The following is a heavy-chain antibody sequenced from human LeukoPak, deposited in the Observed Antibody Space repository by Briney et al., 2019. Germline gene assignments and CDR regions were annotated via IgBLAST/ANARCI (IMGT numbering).Heavy chain of an antibody. CDR3: ARAPYSSSYFDY. Sequence: GGSLRLSCAASGFTVSSNYMSWVRQAPGKGLEWVSVLYSGGSTYYADSVKGRFTISRHNSNNTLYLQMNSLRAEDTAVYYCARAPYSSSYFDYWGQGTLVTVPS. D-gene: IGHD6-13*01. J-gene: IGHJ4*02. CDR2: LYSGGST. V-gene: IGHV3-53*04. CDR1: GFTVSSNY.